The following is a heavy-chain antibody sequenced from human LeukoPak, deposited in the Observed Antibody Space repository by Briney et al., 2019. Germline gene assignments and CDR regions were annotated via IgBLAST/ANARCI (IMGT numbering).Heavy chain of an antibody. V-gene: IGHV4-34*01. D-gene: IGHD6-19*01. Sequence: SETLSLTCAVYGGSFSGYYWSWVRQSPGKGLEWIGEINHSGSTNYNPSLRSRVTISVDTSKNQFSLKLSAVTAADTDVYYCARHGQWLVAERYFDLWGRGTLVTVSS. CDR3: ARHGQWLVAERYFDL. CDR1: GGSFSGYY. J-gene: IGHJ2*01. CDR2: INHSGST.